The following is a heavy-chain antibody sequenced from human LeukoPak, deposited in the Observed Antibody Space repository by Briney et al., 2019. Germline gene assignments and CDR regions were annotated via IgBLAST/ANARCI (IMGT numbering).Heavy chain of an antibody. CDR3: ARETSQKGAHYMDV. V-gene: IGHV4-59*01. Sequence: SETLSLTCTVSGGSISSYYWSWIRQPPGKGLEYIGYIYYSGYTNYNPSLKSRVTISVDTSKNQFSLKLSSVIAADTAVYYCARETSQKGAHYMDVWGKGTTVTISS. CDR1: GGSISSYY. CDR2: IYYSGYT. D-gene: IGHD3-16*01. J-gene: IGHJ6*03.